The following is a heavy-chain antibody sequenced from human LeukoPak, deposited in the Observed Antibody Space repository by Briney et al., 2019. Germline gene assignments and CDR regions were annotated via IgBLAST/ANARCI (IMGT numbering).Heavy chain of an antibody. CDR1: GGSISGYY. CDR2: IYYSGST. CDR3: ARGPRSSSYDNSGYYSTSYYFDY. J-gene: IGHJ4*02. Sequence: SETLSLTCTVSGGSISGYYCSWIRQPPGKGLEWVGYIYYSGSTNYNPSLKSRVTISVDTSKNQFSLKLSSVTAADTAVYYCARGPRSSSYDNSGYYSTSYYFDYWGQATLVTVSS. V-gene: IGHV4-59*01. D-gene: IGHD3-22*01.